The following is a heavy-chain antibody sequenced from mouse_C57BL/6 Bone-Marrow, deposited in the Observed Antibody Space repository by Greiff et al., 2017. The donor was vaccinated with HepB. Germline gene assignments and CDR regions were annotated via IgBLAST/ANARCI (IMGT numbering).Heavy chain of an antibody. J-gene: IGHJ1*03. V-gene: IGHV1-69*01. CDR2: IDPSDSYT. Sequence: QVQLQQPGAELVMPGASVKLSCKASGYTFTSYWMHWVKQRPGHGLEWIGEIDPSDSYTNYNQKFKGKSTLTVDKSSSTAYMQLSSLTSEDSAVYYCASLDVWGTGTTVTVSS. CDR1: GYTFTSYW. CDR3: ASLDV.